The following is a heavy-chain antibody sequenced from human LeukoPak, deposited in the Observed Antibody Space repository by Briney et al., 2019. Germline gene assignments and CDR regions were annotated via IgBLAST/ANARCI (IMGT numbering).Heavy chain of an antibody. CDR1: GGSISSYY. J-gene: IGHJ4*02. Sequence: SETLSLTCTVSGGSISSYYWSWIRQPPGKGLEWIGYIYYSGSTNYNPSLKSRITISADRSKILFSLKLSSVTAADTAIYYCARERGGTVVGIDYWGQGTLVTVSS. CDR3: ARERGGTVVGIDY. CDR2: IYYSGST. V-gene: IGHV4-59*12. D-gene: IGHD3-10*01.